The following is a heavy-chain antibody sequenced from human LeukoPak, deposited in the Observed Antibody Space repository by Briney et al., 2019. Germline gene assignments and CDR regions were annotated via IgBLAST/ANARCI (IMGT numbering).Heavy chain of an antibody. CDR3: ALQEFFYDSTAYLHPLDY. Sequence: GGSLRLSCAASGLTFKNAWMSWGRQAAGKGLDWVGRRKSKTDGGATDYAAPVKGRFTISREDSINTEFLQKNSRITVDTTVSYCALQEFFYDSTAYLHPLDYWGQGTLVTVSS. CDR1: GLTFKNAW. V-gene: IGHV3-15*01. CDR2: RKSKTDGGAT. D-gene: IGHD3-22*01. J-gene: IGHJ4*02.